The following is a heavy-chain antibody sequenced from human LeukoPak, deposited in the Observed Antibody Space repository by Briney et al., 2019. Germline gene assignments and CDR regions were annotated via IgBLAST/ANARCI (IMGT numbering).Heavy chain of an antibody. J-gene: IGHJ4*02. Sequence: GGSLRLSCAASGFTFSNYGMHWARQAPGKGLEWVAVLWYDGSNKYYADSVKGRFTISRDNSKNTLFLQMNSLRAEDTAVYYCAREGGTVTTKYYFDYWGQGTLVTVSS. CDR2: LWYDGSNK. CDR3: AREGGTVTTKYYFDY. V-gene: IGHV3-33*08. D-gene: IGHD4-17*01. CDR1: GFTFSNYG.